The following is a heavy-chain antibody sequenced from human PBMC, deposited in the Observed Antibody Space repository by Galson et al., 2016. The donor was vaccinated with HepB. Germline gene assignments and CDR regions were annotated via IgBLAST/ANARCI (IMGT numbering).Heavy chain of an antibody. V-gene: IGHV3-11*01. CDR2: ISDVSRTI. CDR3: ARLGQWVDDYGDY. CDR1: GFTFSDYF. Sequence: SLRLSCATSGFTFSDYFMTWVRQSPGKGLEWIAYISDVSRTIYYADSVKGRFTISRANNEKSLFPQTSGLRAHDTAVYYCARLGQWVDDYGDYWGQGTLVTVSS. J-gene: IGHJ4*01. D-gene: IGHD2-8*01.